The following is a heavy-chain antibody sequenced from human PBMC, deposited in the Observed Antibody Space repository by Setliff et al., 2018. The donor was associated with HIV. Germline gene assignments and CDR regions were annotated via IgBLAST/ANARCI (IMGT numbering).Heavy chain of an antibody. Sequence: SETLSLTCTVSGGSISSSSYYWGWIRQPPGKGLEWIGSIYYSGSTYANPSLKSRVTISVDTSKSQFSLNLSSVTAADTAVYYCVGSTIAAAVYYYYYYMDVWGKGTTVTV. V-gene: IGHV4-39*01. CDR3: VGSTIAAAVYYYYYYMDV. CDR2: IYYSGST. D-gene: IGHD6-13*01. J-gene: IGHJ6*03. CDR1: GGSISSSSYY.